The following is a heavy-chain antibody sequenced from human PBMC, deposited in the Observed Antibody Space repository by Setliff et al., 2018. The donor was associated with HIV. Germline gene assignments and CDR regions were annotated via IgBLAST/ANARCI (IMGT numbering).Heavy chain of an antibody. CDR1: GYSFSNHW. Sequence: PGESLKISCTGSGYSFSNHWIGWVHQMPGRGLEWVAIIYPQDSDTRYSPSFEGNVTISADTSRYTAYLQWRALRASDTSIYYCARHRIDISLLVVQDPGPFDLWGRGTMVTVSS. CDR3: ARHRIDISLLVVQDPGPFDL. D-gene: IGHD3-3*02. CDR2: IYPQDSDT. J-gene: IGHJ3*01. V-gene: IGHV5-51*07.